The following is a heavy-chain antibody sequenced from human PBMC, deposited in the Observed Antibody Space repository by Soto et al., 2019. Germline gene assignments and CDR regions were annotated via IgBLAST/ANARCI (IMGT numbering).Heavy chain of an antibody. V-gene: IGHV1-8*02. CDR3: ARVRGDFWSGYYYYYGMDV. Sequence: ASVKVSCKASGYTFTSYAMHWVRQAPGQRLEWMGWMNPNSGNTSYAQKFQGRVTMTRNTSISTAYMELSSLRSEDTAVYYCARVRGDFWSGYYYYYGMDVWGQGTTVTVSS. CDR2: MNPNSGNT. D-gene: IGHD3-3*01. CDR1: GYTFTSYA. J-gene: IGHJ6*02.